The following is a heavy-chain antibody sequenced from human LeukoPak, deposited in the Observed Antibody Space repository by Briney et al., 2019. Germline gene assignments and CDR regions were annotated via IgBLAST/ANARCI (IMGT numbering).Heavy chain of an antibody. CDR1: GGSISSSSYY. CDR2: IYYSGST. Sequence: SETLSLTCTVSGGSISSSSYYRGWIRQPPGKGLEWIGSIYYSGSTYYNPSLKGRVTISVDTSKNQFPLKLSSVTAADTAVYYCAGGGYCSSTSCYVVSSWFDPWGQGTLVTVSS. J-gene: IGHJ5*02. V-gene: IGHV4-39*01. CDR3: AGGGYCSSTSCYVVSSWFDP. D-gene: IGHD2-2*01.